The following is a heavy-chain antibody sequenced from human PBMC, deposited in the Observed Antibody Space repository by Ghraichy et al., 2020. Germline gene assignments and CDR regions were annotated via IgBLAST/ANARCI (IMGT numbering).Heavy chain of an antibody. CDR3: ATATYYDSSGYPFFDY. CDR1: GYTLTELS. D-gene: IGHD3-22*01. V-gene: IGHV1-24*01. CDR2: FDPEDGET. Sequence: ASVKVSCKVSGYTLTELSMHWVRQAPGKGLEWMGGFDPEDGETIYAQKFQGRVTMTEDTSTDTAYMELSSLRSEDTAVYYCATATYYDSSGYPFFDYWGQRTLVTVSS. J-gene: IGHJ4*02.